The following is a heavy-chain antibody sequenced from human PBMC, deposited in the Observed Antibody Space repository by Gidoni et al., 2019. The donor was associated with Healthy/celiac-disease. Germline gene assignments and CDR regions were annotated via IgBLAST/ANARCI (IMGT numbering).Heavy chain of an antibody. V-gene: IGHV3-33*01. J-gene: IGHJ4*02. D-gene: IGHD2-8*01. CDR2: IWYDGSNK. Sequence: QVQLVEPGGGAVQPGRSLRLLCAASGFTFSSYGMHWVRQGPGKGLEWVAVIWYDGSNKYYADSVKGRFTISRDNSKNTLYLQMNSLRAEDTAVYYCARDQGVSPYFDYWGQGTLVTVSS. CDR1: GFTFSSYG. CDR3: ARDQGVSPYFDY.